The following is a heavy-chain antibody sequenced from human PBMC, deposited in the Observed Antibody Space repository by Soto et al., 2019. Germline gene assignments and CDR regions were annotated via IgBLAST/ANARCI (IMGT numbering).Heavy chain of an antibody. CDR3: ASSGAMEPYYYYMDV. V-gene: IGHV1-3*01. Sequence: ASVKVSCKASGYTFTSYAMHWVRQAPGQRLEWMGWINAGNGNTKYSQKFQGRVTITRDTSASTAYMELSSLRSEDTAVYYCASSGAMEPYYYYMDVWGKGTTVTVSS. CDR1: GYTFTSYA. J-gene: IGHJ6*03. D-gene: IGHD1-26*01. CDR2: INAGNGNT.